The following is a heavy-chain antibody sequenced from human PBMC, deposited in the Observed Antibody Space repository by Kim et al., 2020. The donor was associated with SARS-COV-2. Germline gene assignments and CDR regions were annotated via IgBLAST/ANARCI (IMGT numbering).Heavy chain of an antibody. Sequence: SLKSRVTISVATSKSQCSLKLSSVTAADTAVYYCARPGIAAAGASYYFDYWGQGTLVTVSS. D-gene: IGHD6-13*01. CDR3: ARPGIAAAGASYYFDY. V-gene: IGHV4-39*01. J-gene: IGHJ4*02.